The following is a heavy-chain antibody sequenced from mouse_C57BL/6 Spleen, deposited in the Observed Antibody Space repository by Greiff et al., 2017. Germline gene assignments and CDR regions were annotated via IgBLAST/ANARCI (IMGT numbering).Heavy chain of an antibody. D-gene: IGHD1-1*01. CDR1: GFNIKDYY. Sequence: VHVKQSGAELVRPGASVKLSCTASGFNIKDYYMHWVKQRPEQGLEWIGRIDPEDGDTEYAPKFQGKATMTADTSSNTAYLQLSSLTSEDTAVYYCTTAHYYGSSYPFAYWGQGTLVTVSA. CDR3: TTAHYYGSSYPFAY. CDR2: IDPEDGDT. J-gene: IGHJ3*01. V-gene: IGHV14-1*01.